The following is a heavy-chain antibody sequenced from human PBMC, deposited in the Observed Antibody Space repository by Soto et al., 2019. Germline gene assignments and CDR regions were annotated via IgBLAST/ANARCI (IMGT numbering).Heavy chain of an antibody. CDR2: IYHSGST. CDR3: ARTPDI. CDR1: GGSISSCGYS. J-gene: IGHJ3*02. V-gene: IGHV4-30-2*01. Sequence: QLQLQESGSGLVKPSQTLSLTCAVSGGSISSCGYSWSWIRPPPGKGLEWIGYIYHSGSTYYNPSLKRRVTTSVDRSKNQLSRKLSSVTAADTAVYYCARTPDIWGQGTMVTVSS.